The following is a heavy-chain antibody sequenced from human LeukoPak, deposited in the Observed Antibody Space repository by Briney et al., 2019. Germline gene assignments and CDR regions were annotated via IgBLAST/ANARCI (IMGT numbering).Heavy chain of an antibody. CDR1: GFTFSSYG. J-gene: IGHJ4*02. D-gene: IGHD2-15*01. CDR3: ARDSDSYDY. Sequence: GGSLRLSCAASGFTFSSYGMHWVRQAPGKGLEWVSYISSSSSTIYYADSVKGRFTISRDNAKNSLYLQTNSLRAEDTAVYYCARDSDSYDYWGQGTLVTVSS. CDR2: ISSSSSTI. V-gene: IGHV3-48*01.